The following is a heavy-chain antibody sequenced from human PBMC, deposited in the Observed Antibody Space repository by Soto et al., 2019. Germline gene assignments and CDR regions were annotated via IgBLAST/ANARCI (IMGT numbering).Heavy chain of an antibody. Sequence: VQLVQSGAEVKKPGSSVKVSCKASGGTFSSYTISWVRQAPGQGLEWMGGIIPILDTTKYAQKFQGRVTITADESTSTAYMELSSLRSEDTAVYYCARRGYSYGLYYFDYWGQGTLVTVSS. D-gene: IGHD5-18*01. J-gene: IGHJ4*02. CDR2: IIPILDTT. CDR1: GGTFSSYT. CDR3: ARRGYSYGLYYFDY. V-gene: IGHV1-69*01.